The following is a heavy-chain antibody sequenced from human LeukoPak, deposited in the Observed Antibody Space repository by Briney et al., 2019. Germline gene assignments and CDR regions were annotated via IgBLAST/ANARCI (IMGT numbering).Heavy chain of an antibody. D-gene: IGHD6-19*01. Sequence: GGSLRLSCAASGFTSSSYWMSWVRQAPGKGLEWVANINQDGSERYYVDSVKGRFTISRDYAKNSLYLQMNSLRAEDTAVYYCARDRAVTGKLPLCDYWGQGTLVTVSS. V-gene: IGHV3-7*01. CDR3: ARDRAVTGKLPLCDY. CDR1: GFTSSSYW. J-gene: IGHJ4*02. CDR2: INQDGSER.